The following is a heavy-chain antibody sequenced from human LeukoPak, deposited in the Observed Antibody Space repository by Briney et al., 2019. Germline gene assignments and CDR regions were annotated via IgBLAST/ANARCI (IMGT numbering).Heavy chain of an antibody. J-gene: IGHJ4*02. CDR1: GGSISSYY. D-gene: IGHD5-12*01. CDR2: IYYSGST. V-gene: IGHV4-59*08. Sequence: SETLSLTCTVSGGSISSYYWSWIRQPPGKGLEWIGYIYYSGSTNYSPSLKSRVTISVDTSKNQFSLKLSSVTAADTAVYYCAGLYSGYAIDYWGQGTLVTVSS. CDR3: AGLYSGYAIDY.